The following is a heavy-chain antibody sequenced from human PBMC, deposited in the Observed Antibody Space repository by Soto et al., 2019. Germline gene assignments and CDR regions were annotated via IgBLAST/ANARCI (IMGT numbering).Heavy chain of an antibody. J-gene: IGHJ4*02. D-gene: IGHD3-10*01. V-gene: IGHV1-18*01. CDR3: VRGEPRGDY. CDR1: VYTFTSYG. CDR2: ISAYNGKT. Sequence: QVQLVQSGAEVKKPGASVKVSCKASVYTFTSYGISWVRQAPGQGLGWMGWISAYNGKTNNAQKLQGRVTTTTDTTTSTAYMELRSLRSDDTAVYFCVRGEPRGDYWGQGTLVTVSS.